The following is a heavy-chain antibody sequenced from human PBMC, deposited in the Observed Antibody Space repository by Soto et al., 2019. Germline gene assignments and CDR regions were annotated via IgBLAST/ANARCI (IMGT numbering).Heavy chain of an antibody. CDR2: INPSSGRT. D-gene: IGHD2-15*01. Sequence: ASVKVSCKASGYTFTSYSMHWVRQAPGQGLEWMGIINPSSGRTSYAPNFQGRVTMTSDTSTSIVYMEMSSLKSEDTAVYYCARDHNFGFILYAMDVWGQGTTVTVSS. V-gene: IGHV1-46*01. CDR3: ARDHNFGFILYAMDV. J-gene: IGHJ6*02. CDR1: GYTFTSYS.